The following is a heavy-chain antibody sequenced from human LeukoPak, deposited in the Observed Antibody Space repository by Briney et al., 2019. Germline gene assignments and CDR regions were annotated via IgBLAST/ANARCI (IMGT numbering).Heavy chain of an antibody. CDR1: GGTFSSYA. V-gene: IGHV1-69*13. Sequence: SVKVSCKASGGTFSSYAISWVRQAPGQGLEWMGGIIPIFGTANYAQKFQGRVTITADESTSTAYMELSSLRSEDTAVYYCARDPVAAGRASGMDVWGQGTTVTVSS. D-gene: IGHD6-13*01. J-gene: IGHJ6*02. CDR2: IIPIFGTA. CDR3: ARDPVAAGRASGMDV.